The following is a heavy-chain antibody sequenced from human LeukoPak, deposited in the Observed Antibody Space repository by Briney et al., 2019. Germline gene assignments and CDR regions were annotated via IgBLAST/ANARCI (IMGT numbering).Heavy chain of an antibody. CDR1: GYTFTSYA. Sequence: ASVKVSCKASGYTFTSYAINWVRQAPGQGLEWMGWINTNTRSPTYARGFTGQFVFSLDTSVSTAYLQISGLQAEDSAVYYCARGSAHIPTSLDLWGQGTLVTVSS. CDR2: INTNTRSP. CDR3: ARGSAHIPTSLDL. V-gene: IGHV7-4-1*02. D-gene: IGHD2-2*02. J-gene: IGHJ3*01.